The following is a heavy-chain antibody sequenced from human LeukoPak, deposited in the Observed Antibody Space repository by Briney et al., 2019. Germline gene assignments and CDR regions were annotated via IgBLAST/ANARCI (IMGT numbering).Heavy chain of an antibody. V-gene: IGHV1-18*01. CDR1: GYTFTSYG. CDR3: ARLVYYDSSGHFSDY. CDR2: IGAYNGNT. Sequence: ASVKVSCKASGYTFTSYGISWVRQAPGQGLEWMGWIGAYNGNTNYAQKLQGRVTMTTDTSTSTAYMELRSLRSDDTAVYYCARLVYYDSSGHFSDYWGQGTLVTVSS. J-gene: IGHJ4*02. D-gene: IGHD3-22*01.